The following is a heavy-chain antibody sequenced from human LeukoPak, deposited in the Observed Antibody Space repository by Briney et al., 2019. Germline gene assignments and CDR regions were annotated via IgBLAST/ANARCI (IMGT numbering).Heavy chain of an antibody. CDR3: ARGYQRWLQRGGFDY. V-gene: IGHV3-53*01. D-gene: IGHD5-24*01. CDR2: IYSGGST. CDR1: GFTVSSNY. J-gene: IGHJ4*02. Sequence: GGSLRLSCAASGFTVSSNYMSWVRQAPGKGLEWVSVIYSGGSTYYADSVKGRFTISRDNSKNTLYLQMSSLRAEDTAVYYCARGYQRWLQRGGFDYWGQGTLVTVSS.